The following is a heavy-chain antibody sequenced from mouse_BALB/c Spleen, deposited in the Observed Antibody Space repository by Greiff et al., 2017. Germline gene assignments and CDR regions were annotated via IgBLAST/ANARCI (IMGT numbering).Heavy chain of an antibody. CDR3: ARDRGNYGMDY. CDR1: GYSITSGYY. Sequence: ESGPGLVKPSQSLSLTCSVTGYSITSGYYWNWIRQFPGNKLEWMGYISYDGSNNYNPSLKNRISITRDTSKNQFFLKLNSVTTEDTATYYCARDRGNYGMDYWGQGTSVTVSS. CDR2: ISYDGSN. V-gene: IGHV3-6*02. J-gene: IGHJ4*01. D-gene: IGHD2-1*01.